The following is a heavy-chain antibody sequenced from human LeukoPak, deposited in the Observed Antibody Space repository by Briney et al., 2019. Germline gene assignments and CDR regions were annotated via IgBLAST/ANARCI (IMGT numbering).Heavy chain of an antibody. V-gene: IGHV3-23*01. CDR2: IGARGEST. Sequence: PGGSLRLSCAASGFTFRVAVMIWVRQAPGKGVEWVSLIGARGESTYYADSVKGRFTISRDNSKNTLSLQMNSLRVEDTAMYFCAKDIQLSTWGLGTMVTVSS. J-gene: IGHJ3*01. CDR3: AKDIQLST. D-gene: IGHD5-24*01. CDR1: GFTFRVAV.